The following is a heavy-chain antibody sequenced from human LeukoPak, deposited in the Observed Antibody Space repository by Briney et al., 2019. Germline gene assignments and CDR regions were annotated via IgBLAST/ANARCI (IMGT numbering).Heavy chain of an antibody. CDR1: GFTFSSYA. J-gene: IGHJ4*02. V-gene: IGHV3-23*01. CDR2: ISGSGGST. CDR3: ARVHPGWPLSTVTAHYFDY. D-gene: IGHD4-17*01. Sequence: GGSLRLSCKASGFTFSSYAMSWVRQAPGKGLEWVSAISGSGGSTYYADSVKGRFTISRDNSKNTLYLQMNSLRAEDTAVYYCARVHPGWPLSTVTAHYFDYWGQGTLVTVSS.